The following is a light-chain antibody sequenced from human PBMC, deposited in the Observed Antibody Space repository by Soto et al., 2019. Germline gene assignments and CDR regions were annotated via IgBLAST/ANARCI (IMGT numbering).Light chain of an antibody. CDR1: QSIGTS. V-gene: IGKV1-5*01. CDR3: QQYKTYYT. J-gene: IGKJ2*01. Sequence: DIQMTQSPSTLSAFVGDRVTLTCRASQSIGTSLAWYQQKAGKAPNLLIHDASTLEDGVPSRFSGGGAGTEFTLTLSGLQPDDFATYYCQQYKTYYTFGQGTKLELK. CDR2: DAS.